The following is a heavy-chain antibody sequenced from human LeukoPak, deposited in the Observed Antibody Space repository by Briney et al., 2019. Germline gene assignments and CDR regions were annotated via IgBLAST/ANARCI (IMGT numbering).Heavy chain of an antibody. CDR3: AKDVNVDTAMGSWNYFDY. CDR2: ISWNSGSI. J-gene: IGHJ4*02. D-gene: IGHD5-18*01. Sequence: GRSLRLSCAASGFTFDDYAMHWVRQAPGKGLEWVSGISWNSGSIGYADSVKGRFTISRDNAKNSLYLQMNSLRAEDTALYYCAKDVNVDTAMGSWNYFDYLGQGTLVTVSS. CDR1: GFTFDDYA. V-gene: IGHV3-9*01.